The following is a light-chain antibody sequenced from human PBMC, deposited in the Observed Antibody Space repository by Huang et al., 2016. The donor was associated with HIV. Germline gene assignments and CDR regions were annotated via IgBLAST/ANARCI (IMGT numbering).Light chain of an antibody. CDR2: GAS. J-gene: IGKJ3*01. V-gene: IGKV3-15*01. CDR3: QQYNKWPLFT. CDR1: QNVSSE. Sequence: VMTQSPVTLSVSPGARATLSCRASQNVSSELAWYQQRPGHPPRLLMYGASTRATGLPARCSGSGSGKEFTLTISSLQSEDFAVYYCQQYNKWPLFTFGPGTKVDIK.